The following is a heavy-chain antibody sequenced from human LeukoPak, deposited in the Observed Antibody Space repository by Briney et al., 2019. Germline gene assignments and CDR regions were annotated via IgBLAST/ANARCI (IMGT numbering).Heavy chain of an antibody. V-gene: IGHV3-48*01. CDR1: GFTFSGYG. J-gene: IGHJ3*02. CDR2: ISSSSSTI. CDR3: ARSMIVARDAFDI. D-gene: IGHD3-22*01. Sequence: GGSLRLSCAASGFTFSGYGMHWVRQAPGKGLGWVSYISSSSSTIYYADSVKGRFTISRDNAKNSLYLQLNSLRAEDTAVYYCARSMIVARDAFDIWGQGTMVTVSS.